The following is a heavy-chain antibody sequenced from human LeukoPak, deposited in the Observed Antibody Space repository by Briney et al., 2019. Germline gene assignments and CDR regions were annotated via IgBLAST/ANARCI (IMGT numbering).Heavy chain of an antibody. D-gene: IGHD6-13*01. J-gene: IGHJ3*02. CDR3: ARVQLAAAGSLSGAFDI. CDR2: INPNSGGT. CDR1: GYTFTGYY. Sequence: ASVKVSCKASGYTFTGYYMRWVRQAPGQGLEWMGWINPNSGGTNYAQKFQGWVTMTRDTSISTASMELSRLRSDDTAVYYCARVQLAAAGSLSGAFDIWGQGTMVTVSS. V-gene: IGHV1-2*04.